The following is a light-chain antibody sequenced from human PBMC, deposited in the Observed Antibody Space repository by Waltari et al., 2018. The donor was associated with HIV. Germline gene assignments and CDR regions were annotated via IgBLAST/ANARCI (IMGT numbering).Light chain of an antibody. CDR3: LLYCPGAQLV. V-gene: IGLV7-43*01. CDR2: STT. J-gene: IGLJ2*01. CDR1: TGAVTSGYY. Sequence: QTVVTQEPSLTVSPGGTVTLTCASSTGAVTSGYYANWFQQKPGQPPRALIFSTTNRHSWTPARFSGSLLGAKAALTLSSVQPEDEAEYYYLLYCPGAQLVFGGGTNLTVL.